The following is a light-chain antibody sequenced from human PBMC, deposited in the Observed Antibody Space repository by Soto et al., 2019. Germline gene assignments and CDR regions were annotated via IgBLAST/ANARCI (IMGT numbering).Light chain of an antibody. CDR1: QTNSRN. CDR2: VVS. CDR3: QQSYSTPYT. V-gene: IGKV1-39*01. J-gene: IGKJ2*01. Sequence: DIQLTLSPSSLSASVCDRVTITCRSSQTNSRNLNWYQQKPGEAPRLLMYVVSTLQGGVPSWFSGRESGKDYTLTISSVQPDYFASYYCQQSYSTPYTFGQGTKLEIK.